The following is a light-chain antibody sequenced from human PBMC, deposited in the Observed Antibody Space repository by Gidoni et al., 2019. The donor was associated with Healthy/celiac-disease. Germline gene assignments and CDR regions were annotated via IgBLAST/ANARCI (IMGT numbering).Light chain of an antibody. CDR1: QSVSSN. CDR2: GAS. V-gene: IGKV3-15*01. Sequence: EIVMTQSPATLSVSQGERATLSCRASQSVSSNLAWYQQKPGQAPRLLIYGASTRATGIPARFSGSGSGTEFTLTISSLQSEDFAVYYCQQYNNWLPTFGQGTKVEIK. J-gene: IGKJ1*01. CDR3: QQYNNWLPT.